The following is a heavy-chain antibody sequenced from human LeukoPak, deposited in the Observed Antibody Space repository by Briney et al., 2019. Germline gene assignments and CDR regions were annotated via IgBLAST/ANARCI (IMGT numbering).Heavy chain of an antibody. CDR1: GFTVSSNY. Sequence: GGSLRLSCAASGFTVSSNYMSWVRQAPGKGLEWVSVIYSGGSTYYADSVKGRFTISRDNSKSTLYIQMNSLRADDTAVYYCAMKAVPRPRLHDAFDFWGQGTVVSVSS. V-gene: IGHV3-53*01. J-gene: IGHJ3*01. CDR3: AMKAVPRPRLHDAFDF. D-gene: IGHD5-24*01. CDR2: IYSGGST.